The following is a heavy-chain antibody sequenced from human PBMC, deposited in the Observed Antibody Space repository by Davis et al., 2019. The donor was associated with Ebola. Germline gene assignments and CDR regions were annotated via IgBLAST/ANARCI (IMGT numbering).Heavy chain of an antibody. J-gene: IGHJ4*03. V-gene: IGHV3-21*05. Sequence: GESLKISCAASGFTFSNYAMYWVRQAPGKGLEWVSHVAAAGDHISYADFVEGRLIISRDNAKNSLYLQMNSLRDEDTAVYFCARDPGSSSFDYWGRGTMVTVSS. D-gene: IGHD6-6*01. CDR3: ARDPGSSSFDY. CDR1: GFTFSNYA. CDR2: VAAAGDHI.